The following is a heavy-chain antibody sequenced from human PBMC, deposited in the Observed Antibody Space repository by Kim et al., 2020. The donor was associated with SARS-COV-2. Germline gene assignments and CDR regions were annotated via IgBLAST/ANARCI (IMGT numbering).Heavy chain of an antibody. CDR3: ARGVQSVSMIVVVFTSASYYMDV. D-gene: IGHD3-22*01. V-gene: IGHV4-34*01. J-gene: IGHJ6*03. CDR2: INHNGNT. CDR1: GGSFSGSS. Sequence: SETLSLTCAVSGGSFSGSSWSWIRQPPGTGLEWIGEINHNGNTNYNPSLKSRVTISPDTSKNQFSLKVRSVTAADTAVYYCARGVQSVSMIVVVFTSASYYMDVWGKGTTVTVSS.